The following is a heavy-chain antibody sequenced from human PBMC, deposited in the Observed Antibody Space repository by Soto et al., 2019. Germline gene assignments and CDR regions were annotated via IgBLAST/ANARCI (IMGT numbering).Heavy chain of an antibody. Sequence: GGSLRLSCAASGFTFDDYAMHWVRQAPGKGLEWVSGISWNSGSIGYADSVKGRFTISRDNAKNSLYLQMNSLRAEDTAVYYCAKEKAVAGPVDYWGQGTLVTVSS. V-gene: IGHV3-9*01. CDR3: AKEKAVAGPVDY. J-gene: IGHJ4*02. CDR1: GFTFDDYA. CDR2: ISWNSGSI. D-gene: IGHD6-19*01.